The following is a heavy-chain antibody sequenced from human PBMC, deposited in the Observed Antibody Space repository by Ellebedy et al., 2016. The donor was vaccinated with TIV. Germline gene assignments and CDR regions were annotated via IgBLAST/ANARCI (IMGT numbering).Heavy chain of an antibody. Sequence: GESLKISCAASGFTFSSYGMHWVRQAPGKGLEWVGFIRSKAYGGTTEYVASVKGRFTISRDDSKSIAYLQMNSLKTEDTAVYYCTRPGYSAMVKSGLDYWGQGTLVTVSS. D-gene: IGHD5-18*01. CDR1: GFTFSSYG. CDR3: TRPGYSAMVKSGLDY. V-gene: IGHV3-49*04. CDR2: IRSKAYGGTT. J-gene: IGHJ4*02.